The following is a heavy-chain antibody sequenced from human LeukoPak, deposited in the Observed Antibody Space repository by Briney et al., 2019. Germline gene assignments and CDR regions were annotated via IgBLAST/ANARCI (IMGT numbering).Heavy chain of an antibody. CDR2: IYYSGST. CDR3: ARDGSSYSFGEHDY. CDR1: GGSISSSSYY. D-gene: IGHD3-10*01. V-gene: IGHV4-39*07. Sequence: PSETLSLTCTVSGGSISSSSYYWGWIRQPPGKGLEWIGSIYYSGSTYYNPSLKSRVTISVDTSKNQFSLKLSSVTAADTAVYYCARDGSSYSFGEHDYWGQGTLVTVSS. J-gene: IGHJ4*02.